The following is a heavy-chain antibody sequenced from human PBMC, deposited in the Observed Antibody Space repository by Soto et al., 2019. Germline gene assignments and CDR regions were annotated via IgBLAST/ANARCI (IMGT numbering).Heavy chain of an antibody. Sequence: GESLKIACKGSGYSFTSYWIGWVRQMPGKGLEWMGIIYPGDSDTRYSPSFQGQVTISADKSISTAYLQWSSLKASDTAMYYCARHLPPPYSSSWYGAYYYGMDVWGQGTTVTVSS. CDR1: GYSFTSYW. V-gene: IGHV5-51*01. J-gene: IGHJ6*02. CDR3: ARHLPPPYSSSWYGAYYYGMDV. CDR2: IYPGDSDT. D-gene: IGHD6-13*01.